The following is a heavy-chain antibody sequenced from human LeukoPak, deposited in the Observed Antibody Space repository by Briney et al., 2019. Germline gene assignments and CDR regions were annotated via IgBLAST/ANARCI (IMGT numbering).Heavy chain of an antibody. J-gene: IGHJ4*02. CDR1: GGSISSYY. CDR3: ARSYCSSTSCYDPRFDY. D-gene: IGHD2-2*01. V-gene: IGHV4-4*07. Sequence: SETLSLTCTVSGGSISSYYWSWIRQPAGKGLEWIGRIYTSGSTNYNPSLKSRVTMSVDTSKNQFSLKLSSVTAADTAVYYCARSYCSSTSCYDPRFDYWGQGTLVTVSS. CDR2: IYTSGST.